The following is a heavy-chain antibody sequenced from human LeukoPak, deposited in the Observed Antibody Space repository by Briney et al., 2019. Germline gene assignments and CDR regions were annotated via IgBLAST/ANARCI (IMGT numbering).Heavy chain of an antibody. CDR3: AKAGVFMVRGVSFDY. J-gene: IGHJ4*02. CDR2: ISGSGGST. V-gene: IGHV3-23*01. D-gene: IGHD3-10*01. CDR1: GFTFSSYA. Sequence: LPGGSLRLSCAASGFTFSSYALSWVRQAPGKGLEWVSAISGSGGSTYYADSVKGRFTISRDNSKNTLYQQMNSLRAEDTAVYYCAKAGVFMVRGVSFDYWGQGTLVTVSS.